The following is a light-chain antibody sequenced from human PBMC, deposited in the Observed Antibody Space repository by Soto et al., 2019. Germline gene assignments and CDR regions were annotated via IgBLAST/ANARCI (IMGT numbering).Light chain of an antibody. CDR3: SSYAGSNNFVV. J-gene: IGLJ2*01. Sequence: QSVLTHPPSASGSPGQSVTISCTGTSSDIGGYNYVSWYQQHPGKAPKLMIYELSKRPSGVPDRFSGSKSGNTASLTVSGLQAEDEADYYCSSYAGSNNFVVFGGGTKVTVL. CDR2: ELS. CDR1: SSDIGGYNY. V-gene: IGLV2-8*01.